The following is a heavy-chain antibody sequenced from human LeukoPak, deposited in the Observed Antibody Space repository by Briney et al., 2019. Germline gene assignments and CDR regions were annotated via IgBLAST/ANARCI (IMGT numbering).Heavy chain of an antibody. D-gene: IGHD6-19*01. CDR2: IRYDGSNK. V-gene: IGHV3-30*02. Sequence: GGSLRLSCAASGFTFSSYGMHGVRQAPGKGLEWVAFIRYDGSNKYYADSVKGRFTISRDNSKNTLYLQMNSLRAEDTAVYYCAKDLVRTAVALFDYWGQGTLVTVSS. CDR1: GFTFSSYG. J-gene: IGHJ4*02. CDR3: AKDLVRTAVALFDY.